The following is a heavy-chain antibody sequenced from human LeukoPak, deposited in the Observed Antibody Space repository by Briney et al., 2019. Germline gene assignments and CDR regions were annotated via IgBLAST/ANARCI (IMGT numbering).Heavy chain of an antibody. Sequence: GGSLRLSCAASGFTFDDYGMSWVRQAPGKGLEWVSSISGSGTSTYYADSVKGRFTISRDNSKNTLYLQMNSLRAEDTAVYYCAKSPIVGATFYFDYWGQGTLVTVSS. CDR1: GFTFDDYG. J-gene: IGHJ4*02. V-gene: IGHV3-23*01. CDR2: ISGSGTST. CDR3: AKSPIVGATFYFDY. D-gene: IGHD1-26*01.